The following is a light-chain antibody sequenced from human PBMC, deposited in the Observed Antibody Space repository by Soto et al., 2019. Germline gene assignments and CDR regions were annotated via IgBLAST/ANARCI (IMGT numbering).Light chain of an antibody. V-gene: IGLV2-14*01. CDR1: NRDVGSYNL. CDR3: SSYTTTSTLV. Sequence: QSVLTQPASVSGSPGRSITISCTGTNRDVGSYNLVSWYQQRPGEAPKLIISEVRNRPSGISYRFTGSKSGNTASLTISGLQAEDEADYYCSSYTTTSTLVFGGGTKLTVL. CDR2: EVR. J-gene: IGLJ3*02.